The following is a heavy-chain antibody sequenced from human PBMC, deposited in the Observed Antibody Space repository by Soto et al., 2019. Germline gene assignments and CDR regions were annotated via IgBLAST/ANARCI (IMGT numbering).Heavy chain of an antibody. CDR3: ADVGMGSDF. Sequence: EVQLVESGGGLVQPGGSLRLSCAASGFTFSDHYMEWVRQAPGTGLECVARIRNKANSYTTEYAASVKGRFTISRDDSRNSLYLRMNSLKIEDTGVYDCADVGMGSDFWGQGTLVTVSS. CDR1: GFTFSDHY. D-gene: IGHD3-10*01. CDR2: IRNKANSYTT. V-gene: IGHV3-72*01. J-gene: IGHJ4*02.